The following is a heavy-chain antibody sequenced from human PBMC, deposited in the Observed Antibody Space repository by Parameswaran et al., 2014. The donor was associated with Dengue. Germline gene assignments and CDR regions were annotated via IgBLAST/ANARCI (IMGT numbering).Heavy chain of an antibody. Sequence: PGKGLEWIGEINHSGSTNYNPSLKSRVTISVDTSKNQFSLKLSSVTAADTAVYYCASESGSYLGNWFDPWGQGTLVTVSS. J-gene: IGHJ5*02. CDR2: INHSGST. V-gene: IGHV4-34*01. CDR3: ASESGSYLGNWFDP. D-gene: IGHD1-26*01.